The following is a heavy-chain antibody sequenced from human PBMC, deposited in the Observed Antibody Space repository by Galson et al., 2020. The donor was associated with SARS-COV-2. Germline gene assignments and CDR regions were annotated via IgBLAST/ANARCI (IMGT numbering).Heavy chain of an antibody. CDR3: ARESMTVGGNWFDP. V-gene: IGHV1-18*04. D-gene: IGHD3-22*01. Sequence: ASVKVSCKASGYTFISYAISWVRQAPGQGLEWMGWISPYNGNTNYAQKLQGRVTMTTDTSTNTAYMELRSLGSDDTAVYYCARESMTVGGNWFDPWGQGTLVTVSS. J-gene: IGHJ5*02. CDR2: ISPYNGNT. CDR1: GYTFISYA.